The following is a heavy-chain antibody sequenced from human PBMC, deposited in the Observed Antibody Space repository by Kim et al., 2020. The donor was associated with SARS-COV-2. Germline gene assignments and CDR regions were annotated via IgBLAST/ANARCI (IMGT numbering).Heavy chain of an antibody. CDR3: ARDELRFLEWLLSDPDY. V-gene: IGHV3-21*01. Sequence: GGSLRLSCAASGFTFSSYSMNWVRQAPGKGLEWVSSISSSSSYIYYADSVKGRFTISRDNAKNSLYLQMNSLRAEDTAVYYCARDELRFLEWLLSDPDYWGQGTLVIVSS. CDR2: ISSSSSYI. CDR1: GFTFSSYS. D-gene: IGHD3-3*01. J-gene: IGHJ4*02.